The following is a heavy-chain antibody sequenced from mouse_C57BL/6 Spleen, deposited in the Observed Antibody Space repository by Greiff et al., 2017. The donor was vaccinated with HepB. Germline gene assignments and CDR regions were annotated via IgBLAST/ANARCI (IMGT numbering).Heavy chain of an antibody. J-gene: IGHJ2*01. CDR2: IDPETGGT. CDR1: GYTFTDYE. D-gene: IGHD2-13*01. Sequence: QVQLKESGAELVRPGASVTLSCKASGYTFTDYEMHWVKQTPVHGLEWIGAIDPETGGTAYNQKFKGKAILTADKSSSTAYMELRGLTSEDSAVYYCTRSGGEGDWGQGTTLTVSS. CDR3: TRSGGEGD. V-gene: IGHV1-15*01.